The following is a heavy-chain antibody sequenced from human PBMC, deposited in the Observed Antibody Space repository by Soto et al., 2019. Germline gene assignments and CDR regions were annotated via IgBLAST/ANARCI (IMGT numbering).Heavy chain of an antibody. D-gene: IGHD3-22*01. CDR2: ISSGGDNT. Sequence: EVQLLESGGGLRQPGGSLRLSCVASGYNFNKYAVSWVRQAPGKGLEGVSAISSGGDNTHYADSVKGRFTITRDNSKNMLYLEMNSLRVEDTAVYYCGRTAQYFDGTGFHAFDIWGQGTRVTVSS. CDR1: GYNFNKYA. J-gene: IGHJ3*02. V-gene: IGHV3-23*01. CDR3: GRTAQYFDGTGFHAFDI.